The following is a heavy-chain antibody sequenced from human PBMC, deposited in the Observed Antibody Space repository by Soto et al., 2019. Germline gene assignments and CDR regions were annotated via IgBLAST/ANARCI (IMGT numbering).Heavy chain of an antibody. J-gene: IGHJ4*02. D-gene: IGHD3-10*01. CDR3: ATYYYASGTYSHLFDH. CDR2: KHYSGIT. Sequence: QVQLQESGPGLVKPSQTLSLTCIVSGGSISNDVYYWSWIRQHPGKGLEWIGYKHYSGITYLNPSLKSRVMISVDTSQNQFSLRLSSVTAADTAVYYCATYYYASGTYSHLFDHWGQGTLVTVSS. V-gene: IGHV4-31*03. CDR1: GGSISNDVYY.